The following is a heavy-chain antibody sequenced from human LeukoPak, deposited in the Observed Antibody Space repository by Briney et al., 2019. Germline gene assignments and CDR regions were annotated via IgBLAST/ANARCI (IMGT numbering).Heavy chain of an antibody. D-gene: IGHD3-22*01. CDR3: ARDGDYDSTGQPDAFDI. V-gene: IGHV1-69*13. CDR2: IIPIFGTA. CDR1: EGTFSSYA. J-gene: IGHJ3*02. Sequence: SVKVSCKASEGTFSSYAISWVRQAPGQGLEWMGGIIPIFGTANYAQKFQGRVTITADESTSTAYMELSSLRSEDTAVYYCARDGDYDSTGQPDAFDIWGQGTMVTVSS.